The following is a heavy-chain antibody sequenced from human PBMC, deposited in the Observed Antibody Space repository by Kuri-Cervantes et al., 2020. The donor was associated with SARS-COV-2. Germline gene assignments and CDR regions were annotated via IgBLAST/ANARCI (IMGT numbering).Heavy chain of an antibody. CDR2: ISSSSSTI. J-gene: IGHJ4*02. V-gene: IGHV3-48*01. D-gene: IGHD3-22*01. CDR1: GFTFSSYS. CDR3: ASGTSTVVITSRFDY. Sequence: GESLKISCAASGFTFSSYSMNWVRQAPGKGLEWVSYISSSSSTIYYADSVKGRFTISRDNSKNTLYLQMNSLRAEDTAVYYCASGTSTVVITSRFDYWGQGTLATVSS.